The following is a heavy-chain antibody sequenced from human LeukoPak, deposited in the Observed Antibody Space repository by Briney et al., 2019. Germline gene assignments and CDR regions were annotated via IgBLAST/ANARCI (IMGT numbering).Heavy chain of an antibody. Sequence: ASVKVSCKTSGYSFTNYYIHWVRQAPGQGLQWMGIINPSGGSTNYAQKFQGRVTVTRDTSTGTVYMYLSSLRSEDTAVYYCVRDQGLTGYFDFWGQGTLVTVSS. J-gene: IGHJ4*02. CDR2: INPSGGST. CDR1: GYSFTNYY. CDR3: VRDQGLTGYFDF. D-gene: IGHD3-9*01. V-gene: IGHV1-46*01.